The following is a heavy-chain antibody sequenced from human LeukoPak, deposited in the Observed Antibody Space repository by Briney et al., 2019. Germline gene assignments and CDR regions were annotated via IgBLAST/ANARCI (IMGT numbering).Heavy chain of an antibody. CDR3: ARIRWAGGTWAFDY. CDR2: IKQDGGEK. V-gene: IGHV3-7*01. J-gene: IGHJ4*02. Sequence: PGGSLRLSCAASGFTFSSYLMGWVRQAPGKGLEWVANIKQDGGEKYYVDPVKGRFTISRDNAKNSLDLQMNSLRAEDTALYYCARIRWAGGTWAFDYWGQGTLVTVSS. CDR1: GFTFSSYL. D-gene: IGHD1-26*01.